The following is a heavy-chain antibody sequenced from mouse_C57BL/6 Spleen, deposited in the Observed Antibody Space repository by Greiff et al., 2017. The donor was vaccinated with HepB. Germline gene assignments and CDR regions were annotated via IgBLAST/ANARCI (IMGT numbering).Heavy chain of an antibody. CDR1: GYTFTSYW. CDR2: INPSNGGT. J-gene: IGHJ4*01. D-gene: IGHD2-3*01. CDR3: ARFDDGYYVDYAMDY. V-gene: IGHV1-53*01. Sequence: VQLQQPGTELVKPGASVKLSCKASGYTFTSYWMHWVKQRPGQGLEWIGNINPSNGGTNYNEKFKSKATLTVDKSSSTAYMQLSSLTSEDSAVYYWARFDDGYYVDYAMDYWGQGTSVTVSS.